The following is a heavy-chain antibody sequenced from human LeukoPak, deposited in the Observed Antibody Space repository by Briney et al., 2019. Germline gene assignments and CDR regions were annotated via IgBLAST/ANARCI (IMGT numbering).Heavy chain of an antibody. J-gene: IGHJ5*02. Sequence: GGSLRLSCAASGFTFSHYAMNWVRQAPGKGLEWVSGISGSGGSTFYADSVKGRFTISRDNSKNTLCLQMTSLRADDTAVFYCAKEGAEYNLNAWGQGTLVTVSS. CDR1: GFTFSHYA. D-gene: IGHD1-1*01. CDR3: AKEGAEYNLNA. V-gene: IGHV3-23*01. CDR2: ISGSGGST.